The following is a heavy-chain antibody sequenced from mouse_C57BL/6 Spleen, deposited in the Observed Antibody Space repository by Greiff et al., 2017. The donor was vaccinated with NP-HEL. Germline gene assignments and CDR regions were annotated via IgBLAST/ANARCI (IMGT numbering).Heavy chain of an antibody. D-gene: IGHD2-3*01. CDR2: IYPGSGST. V-gene: IGHV1-55*01. J-gene: IGHJ3*01. Sequence: QVQLQQPGAELVKPGASVKMSCKASGYTFTSYWITWVKQRPGQGLEWIGDIYPGSGSTNYNEKFKSKATLTVDTSSSTAYMQLSSLTSEDSAVYYCASEIYDGYYLFAYWGQGTLVTVSA. CDR1: GYTFTSYW. CDR3: ASEIYDGYYLFAY.